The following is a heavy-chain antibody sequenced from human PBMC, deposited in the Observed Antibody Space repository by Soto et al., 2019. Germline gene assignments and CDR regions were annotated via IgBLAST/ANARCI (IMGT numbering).Heavy chain of an antibody. V-gene: IGHV3-11*01. CDR1: GFTFSDHY. CDR3: ARGGVYFDY. Sequence: QVQLVESGGDLVKPGGSLRLSCVASGFTFSDHYMSWIRQAPGKGLEWISFIGTSETTMYYTDSVMGRFTISRDNAKNSLLLQMNSLRADDTALYYCARGGVYFDYWGQGILVTVSS. J-gene: IGHJ4*02. CDR2: IGTSETTM.